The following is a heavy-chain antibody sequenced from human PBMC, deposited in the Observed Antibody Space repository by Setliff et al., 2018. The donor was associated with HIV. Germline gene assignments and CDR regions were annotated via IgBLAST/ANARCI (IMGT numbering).Heavy chain of an antibody. D-gene: IGHD3-10*01. Sequence: GGSLRLSCAASGFMFSSYWMTWVRQAPGKGLEWVANINQDRSEKNYLDSVMGRFTVSRDNAKNSLYLQVNIVRADDTALYYCARTSAGGQENDYWGQGTLVTVSS. CDR1: GFMFSSYW. V-gene: IGHV3-7*03. CDR2: INQDRSEK. J-gene: IGHJ4*02. CDR3: ARTSAGGQENDY.